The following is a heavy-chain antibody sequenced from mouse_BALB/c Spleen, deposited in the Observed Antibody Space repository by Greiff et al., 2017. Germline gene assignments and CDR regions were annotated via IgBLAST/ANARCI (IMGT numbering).Heavy chain of an antibody. Sequence: QVQLKQSGAELVRPGTSVKVSCKASGYAFTNYLIECVKQRPGQGLEWIGVINPGSGGTNYNEKFKGKATLTADKSSSTAYMQLSSLTSDDSAVYFCARIADAMDYWGQGTSVTVSS. CDR3: ARIADAMDY. CDR1: GYAFTNYL. V-gene: IGHV1-54*01. CDR2: INPGSGGT. J-gene: IGHJ4*01.